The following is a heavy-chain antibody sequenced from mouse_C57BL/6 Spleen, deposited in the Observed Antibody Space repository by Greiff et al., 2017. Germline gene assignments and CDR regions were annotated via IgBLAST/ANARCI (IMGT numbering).Heavy chain of an antibody. CDR3: ATSYYGYEGVLAMDY. CDR1: GYTFTSYW. V-gene: IGHV1-74*01. CDR2: IHPSDSDT. D-gene: IGHD2-2*01. Sequence: LVESGAELVKPGASVKVSCKASGYTFTSYWMPWVKQRPGQGLEWIGRIHPSDSDTNYNQKFKGKATLTVDKSSSTAYMQLSSLSSEDSAVYSCATSYYGYEGVLAMDYWGQGTSVTVSS. J-gene: IGHJ4*01.